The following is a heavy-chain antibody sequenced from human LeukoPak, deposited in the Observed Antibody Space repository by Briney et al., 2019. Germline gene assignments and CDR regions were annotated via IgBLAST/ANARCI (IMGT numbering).Heavy chain of an antibody. D-gene: IGHD3-10*01. V-gene: IGHV3-30*18. CDR2: ISYDGSNK. J-gene: IGHJ4*02. CDR3: AKSGAFNPYRSGSIVGYFDY. CDR1: GFTFSSYG. Sequence: GGSLRLSCAASGFTFSSYGMHWVRQAPGKGLEWVAVISYDGSNKYYADSVKGRFTISRDNSKNTLYLLMNSLRVDDTAVYYCAKSGAFNPYRSGSIVGYFDYWGQGTLVTVSS.